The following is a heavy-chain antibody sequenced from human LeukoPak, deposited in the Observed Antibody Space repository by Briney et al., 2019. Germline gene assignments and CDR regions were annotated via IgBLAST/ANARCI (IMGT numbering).Heavy chain of an antibody. CDR2: IKPSGGRT. Sequence: GASVKVSCKTSGYTFTSYQIHWLRQAPGQGLEWMGMIKPSGGRTTFAQKFQGRVTMTRDTSTATVFMDLSSLRSEDTAIYYCARTMRAVGNTVSESPFWGQGTLVTVSS. CDR1: GYTFTSYQ. V-gene: IGHV1-46*01. J-gene: IGHJ4*02. D-gene: IGHD1-26*01. CDR3: ARTMRAVGNTVSESPF.